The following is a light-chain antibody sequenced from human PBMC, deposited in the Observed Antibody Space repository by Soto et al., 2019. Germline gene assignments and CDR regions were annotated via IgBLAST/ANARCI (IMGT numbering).Light chain of an antibody. CDR2: GAS. CDR3: HHYNNWPRT. J-gene: IGKJ1*01. V-gene: IGKV3-15*01. Sequence: EIVMTQSPATLSVSPGARATLSCRASQSVSSSYLAWYQQKPGQAPRFLIYGASTRATGIPARFSGSGSGTEFTLTISSLQSEDFAVYYCHHYNNWPRTFGQGTKVDIK. CDR1: QSVSSSY.